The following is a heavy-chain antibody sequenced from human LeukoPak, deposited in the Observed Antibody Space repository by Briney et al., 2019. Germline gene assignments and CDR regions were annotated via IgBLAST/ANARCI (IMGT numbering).Heavy chain of an antibody. CDR3: ARGVVVKGMDV. CDR1: GFTFSSYA. CDR2: ISYDGSNK. Sequence: PGGSLRLSCAASGFTFSSYAMHWVRQAPGKGLEWVAVISYDGSNKYYADSVKGRFTISRDNSKNTLYLQVNSLRAEDTAVYYCARGVVVKGMDVWGQGTTVTVSS. D-gene: IGHD2-21*01. V-gene: IGHV3-30-3*01. J-gene: IGHJ6*02.